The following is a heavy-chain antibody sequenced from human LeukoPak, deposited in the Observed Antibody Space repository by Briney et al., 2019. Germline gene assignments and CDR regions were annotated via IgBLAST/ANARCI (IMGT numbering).Heavy chain of an antibody. V-gene: IGHV4-59*01. CDR3: AAQMTTFMSWFDP. J-gene: IGHJ5*02. Sequence: SETLSLTCTVSGGSISSYYWSWIRQPPGKGLEWIGYIYYSGSTDYNPSLKSRVTISVDTSKNQFSPKLSSVTAADTAVYYCAAQMTTFMSWFDPWGQGTLVTVSS. CDR2: IYYSGST. D-gene: IGHD5-24*01. CDR1: GGSISSYY.